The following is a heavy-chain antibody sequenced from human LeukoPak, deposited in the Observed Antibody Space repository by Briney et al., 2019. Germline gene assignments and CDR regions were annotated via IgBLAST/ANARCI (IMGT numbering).Heavy chain of an antibody. CDR1: GGSISSSSYY. CDR2: IHYSGST. J-gene: IGHJ4*02. D-gene: IGHD3-10*01. V-gene: IGHV4-39*07. CDR3: ASSGPHDY. Sequence: SETLSLTCTVSGGSISSSSYYWGWIRQPPGKGLEWIGSIHYSGSTNYNPFLKSRVTISVDTSKNQFSLKLSSVTAADTAVYYCASSGPHDYWGQGTLVTVSS.